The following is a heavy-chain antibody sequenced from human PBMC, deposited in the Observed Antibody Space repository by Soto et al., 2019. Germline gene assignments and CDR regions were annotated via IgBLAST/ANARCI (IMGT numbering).Heavy chain of an antibody. CDR2: IIPIFGTA. Sequence: QVQLVQSGAEVKKPGSSVKVSCKASGGTFSSYAISWVRQAPGQGLEWMGGIIPIFGTANYAQKFQGRVTITADESTSTAYMELSSLRSEDTAVYYCARVMDGGYCSSTSCYWFDPWGQGTLVTVSS. CDR3: ARVMDGGYCSSTSCYWFDP. D-gene: IGHD2-2*01. V-gene: IGHV1-69*01. J-gene: IGHJ5*02. CDR1: GGTFSSYA.